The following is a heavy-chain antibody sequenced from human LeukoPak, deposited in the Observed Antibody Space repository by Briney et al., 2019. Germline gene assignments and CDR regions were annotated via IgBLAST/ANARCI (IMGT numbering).Heavy chain of an antibody. V-gene: IGHV4-61*02. CDR2: IYTSGST. CDR3: ARNVDTEKAE. CDR1: GGSISSGSYY. Sequence: SETLSLTCTVSGGSISSGSYYWSWIRQPAGKGLEWIGRIYTSGSTNYNPSLKSRVTISVDTSKNQFSLKLSSVTAADTAVYYCARNVDTEKAEWGQGTLVTVSS. D-gene: IGHD3/OR15-3a*01. J-gene: IGHJ4*02.